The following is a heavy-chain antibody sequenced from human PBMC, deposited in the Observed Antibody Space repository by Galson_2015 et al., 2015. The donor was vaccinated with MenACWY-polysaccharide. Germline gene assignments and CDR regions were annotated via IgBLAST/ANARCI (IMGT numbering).Heavy chain of an antibody. D-gene: IGHD4-23*01. CDR2: IWYDGSNK. CDR1: RFTFRNYG. CDR3: ARGGGTSEWYFEL. Sequence: SLRLSCAASRFTFRNYGMHWVRQAPGKGLEWVAIIWYDGSNKYYADSVKGRFTISRDNSKNMLFLQVNSLRVEDTAVYYCARGGGTSEWYFELWGRGTLVTVSS. J-gene: IGHJ2*01. V-gene: IGHV3-33*01.